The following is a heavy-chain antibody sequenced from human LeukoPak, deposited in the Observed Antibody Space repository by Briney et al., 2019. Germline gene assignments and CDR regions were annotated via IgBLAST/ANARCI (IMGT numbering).Heavy chain of an antibody. CDR2: ISGSGGST. CDR3: AKVPRITMTVVVNPLYYFDY. Sequence: GGSLRLSCAASGFTFSSYAMSWVRQAPGKGLEWVSAISGSGGSTYYADSVKGRFTISRDNSKNTLYLQMNSLRAEDTAVYYCAKVPRITMTVVVNPLYYFDYWGQGTLVTVSS. J-gene: IGHJ4*02. D-gene: IGHD3-22*01. V-gene: IGHV3-23*01. CDR1: GFTFSSYA.